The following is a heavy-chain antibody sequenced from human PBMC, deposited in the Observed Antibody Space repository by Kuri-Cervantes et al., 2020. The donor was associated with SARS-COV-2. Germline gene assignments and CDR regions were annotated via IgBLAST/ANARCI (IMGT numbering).Heavy chain of an antibody. J-gene: IGHJ5*02. CDR1: GFTFDDYT. V-gene: IGHV3-43*01. Sequence: GGSLRLSCAASGFTFDDYTMHWVRQAPGKGLEWVSLISWDGGSTHYADSVKGRFTISRDNSKDSLYLQMNSLRTEDTALYYCAKGSSGSYEWFDPWGQGTLVTVSS. CDR2: ISWDGGST. CDR3: AKGSSGSYEWFDP. D-gene: IGHD1-26*01.